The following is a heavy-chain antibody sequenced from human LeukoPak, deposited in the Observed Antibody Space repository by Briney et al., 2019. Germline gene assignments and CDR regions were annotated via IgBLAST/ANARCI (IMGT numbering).Heavy chain of an antibody. V-gene: IGHV3-48*03. CDR2: ISSSGSTI. J-gene: IGHJ3*02. CDR1: GFTFSSYE. CDR3: ASLGDIVVVVADNAFDI. D-gene: IGHD2-15*01. Sequence: PGGSLRLSCAASGFTFSSYEMNWVHQAAGKGLEWVSYISSSGSTIYYADSVKGRFTISRDNAKNSLYLQMNSLRAEDTAVHYCASLGDIVVVVADNAFDIWGQGTIVTVSS.